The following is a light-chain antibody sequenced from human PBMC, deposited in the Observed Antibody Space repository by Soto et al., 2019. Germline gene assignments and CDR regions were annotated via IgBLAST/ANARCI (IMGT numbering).Light chain of an antibody. J-gene: IGKJ1*01. V-gene: IGKV3-15*01. CDR3: QQYNNWPRT. CDR1: QSVSSN. CDR2: AAS. Sequence: VMTQSPATLSVSPGERAALSCRASQSVSSNLAWYQQKPGQAPRLLIYAASTRATAVPARFSASGSGTEFTLTISSLQSEDFAVYYCQQYNNWPRTFGQGTKVEIQ.